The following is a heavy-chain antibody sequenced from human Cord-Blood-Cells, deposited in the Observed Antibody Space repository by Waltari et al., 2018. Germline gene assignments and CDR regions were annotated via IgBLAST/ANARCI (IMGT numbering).Heavy chain of an antibody. J-gene: IGHJ4*02. Sequence: EVQLVESGGGLVQPGGSLRLSCAASGFNLSSSWMHWVSQAPGKGLVWVSRINSDGSSTSYADSVKGRFTISRDNAKNTLYLQMNSLRAEDTAVYYCAREHIVVVTAIDYWGQGTLVTVSS. V-gene: IGHV3-74*01. D-gene: IGHD2-21*02. CDR1: GFNLSSSW. CDR2: INSDGSST. CDR3: AREHIVVVTAIDY.